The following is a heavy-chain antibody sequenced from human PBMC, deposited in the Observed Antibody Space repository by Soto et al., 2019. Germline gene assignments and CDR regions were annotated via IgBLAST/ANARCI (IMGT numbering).Heavy chain of an antibody. D-gene: IGHD6-19*01. Sequence: SETLSLTCTVSGGSISSGDYYWSWIRQPPGKGLEWIGYIYYSGSTYYNPSLKSRVTISVDTSKNQFSLKLSSVTAADTAVYYCARHRGSSGWSWENYFDYWGQGTLVTVSS. J-gene: IGHJ4*02. V-gene: IGHV4-30-4*01. CDR3: ARHRGSSGWSWENYFDY. CDR1: GGSISSGDYY. CDR2: IYYSGST.